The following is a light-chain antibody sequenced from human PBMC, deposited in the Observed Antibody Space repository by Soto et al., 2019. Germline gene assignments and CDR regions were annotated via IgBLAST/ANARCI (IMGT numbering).Light chain of an antibody. Sequence: DIQMTQSPSSLSSSVVYIFTITCRASQYIVDFLNWYQQTPGKATKLLIFGASNLHIGVPSRFSGSGSGTEFTLTINNLQREDFATYYCQESFFTLGTFGRGTKVDIK. J-gene: IGKJ1*01. CDR1: QYIVDF. CDR2: GAS. V-gene: IGKV1-39*01. CDR3: QESFFTLGT.